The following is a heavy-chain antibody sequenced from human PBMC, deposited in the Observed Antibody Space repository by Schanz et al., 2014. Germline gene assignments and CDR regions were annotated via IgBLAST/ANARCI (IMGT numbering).Heavy chain of an antibody. CDR1: GFNFSTYA. Sequence: VQLLQSGGALVQPGGSLRLSCSASGFNFSTYAMSWARQTPGKGLEWVSSITTGGNTYYRDSVKGRFIVSRDNSKNTLYLEMNRLRVDDTAVYYCSKDKQGSRSDDSWGQGTLVTVSS. J-gene: IGHJ5*01. CDR3: SKDKQGSRSDDS. CDR2: ITTGGNT. D-gene: IGHD2-15*01. V-gene: IGHV3-23*01.